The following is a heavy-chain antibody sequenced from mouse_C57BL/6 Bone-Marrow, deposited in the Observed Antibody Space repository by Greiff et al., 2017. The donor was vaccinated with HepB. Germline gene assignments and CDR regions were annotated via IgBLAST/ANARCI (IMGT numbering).Heavy chain of an antibody. J-gene: IGHJ1*03. Sequence: VQLKESGGGLVKPGGSLKLSCAASGFTFSDYGMHWVRQAPEKGLEWVAYISSGSSTIYYADTVKGRFTISRDNAKNTLFLQMTSLRSEDTAMYYCARITTVVAPNVWGTGTTVTVSS. D-gene: IGHD1-1*01. V-gene: IGHV5-17*01. CDR1: GFTFSDYG. CDR3: ARITTVVAPNV. CDR2: ISSGSSTI.